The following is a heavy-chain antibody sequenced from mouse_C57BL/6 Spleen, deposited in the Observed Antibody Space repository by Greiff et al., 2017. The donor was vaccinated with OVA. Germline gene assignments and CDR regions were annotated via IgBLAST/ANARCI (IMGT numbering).Heavy chain of an antibody. CDR1: GFTFSSYA. Sequence: DVQLVESGEGLVKPGGSLKLSCAASGFTFSSYAMSWVRQTPEKRLEWVAYISSGGDYIYYADTVKGRFTISRDNARNTLYLQMSSLKSEDTAMYYCTRDRGGSSMDYWGQGTSVTVSS. D-gene: IGHD1-1*02. CDR3: TRDRGGSSMDY. V-gene: IGHV5-9-1*02. J-gene: IGHJ4*01. CDR2: ISSGGDYI.